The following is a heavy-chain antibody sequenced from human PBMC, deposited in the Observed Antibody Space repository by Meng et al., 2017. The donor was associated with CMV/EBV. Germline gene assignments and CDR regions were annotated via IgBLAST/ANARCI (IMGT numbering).Heavy chain of an antibody. CDR1: AGTIRSGAYH. J-gene: IGHJ4*02. V-gene: IGHV4-30-4*08. CDR2: SYYSGST. CDR3: ARVTSRVSGAFDY. D-gene: IGHD1-14*01. Sequence: QVHSHALGPVMVKLTQTLPLTCTVAAGTIRSGAYHWSWIRQRPRKRLEWIGYSYYSGSTYYNPSLKRRVTISEDTSKNPFSPKLSSVTAAYTAVYYCARVTSRVSGAFDYWGQGTLVTVSS.